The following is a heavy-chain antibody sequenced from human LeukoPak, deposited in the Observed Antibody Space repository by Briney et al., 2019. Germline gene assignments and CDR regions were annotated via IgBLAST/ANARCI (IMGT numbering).Heavy chain of an antibody. D-gene: IGHD3-16*01. V-gene: IGHV4-59*01. J-gene: IGHJ5*02. Sequence: SSETLSLTCTVSGGSISSYYWSWIRQPPGKGLEWIGYIYYSGSTNYNPSLKSRVTISVDTSKNQFSLKLSSVTAADTAVYYCARDGVEGPFDPWGQGTLVTVSS. CDR3: ARDGVEGPFDP. CDR2: IYYSGST. CDR1: GGSISSYY.